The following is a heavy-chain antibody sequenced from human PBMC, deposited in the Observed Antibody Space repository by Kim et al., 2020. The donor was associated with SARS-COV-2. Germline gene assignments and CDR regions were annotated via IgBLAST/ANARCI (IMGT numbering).Heavy chain of an antibody. Sequence: HPSPKSRVTISVDASTNQVSLKLSSVTAADTAVYYCARGGGYSYGAIDYWGQGTLVTVSS. V-gene: IGHV4-34*01. CDR3: ARGGGYSYGAIDY. J-gene: IGHJ4*02. D-gene: IGHD5-18*01.